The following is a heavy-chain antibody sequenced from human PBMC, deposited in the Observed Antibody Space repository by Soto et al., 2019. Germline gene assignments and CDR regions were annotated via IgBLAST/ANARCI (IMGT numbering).Heavy chain of an antibody. Sequence: ASVKVSCKAFGYNFFGYYMHWVRQAPGQPLEWLGWISLYSDGTNYAQKFQGRVSMTTDTSTTTAYMELRSLRSDDTAVYYCARVVPGAEAWFGPWGQGTLVTVSS. D-gene: IGHD2-2*01. CDR3: ARVVPGAEAWFGP. V-gene: IGHV1-2*02. J-gene: IGHJ5*02. CDR2: ISLYSDGT. CDR1: GYNFFGYY.